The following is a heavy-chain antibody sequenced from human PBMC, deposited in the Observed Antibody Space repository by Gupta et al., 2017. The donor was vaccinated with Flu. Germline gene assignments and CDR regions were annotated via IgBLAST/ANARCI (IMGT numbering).Heavy chain of an antibody. CDR3: ARDLTSTGFTMIFYAMDV. D-gene: IGHD6-19*01. Sequence: QVQLVQSGAEVKKPGASVKVSCKASGYTFTEYYIHWVRQAPGQGLEWMGMINPSGGNTGHAQRFQGRITMSRDASASTVYMELSSLMSDDTAIYYCARDLTSTGFTMIFYAMDVWGQGTTVTVSS. CDR1: GYTFTEYY. CDR2: INPSGGNT. J-gene: IGHJ6*02. V-gene: IGHV1-46*01.